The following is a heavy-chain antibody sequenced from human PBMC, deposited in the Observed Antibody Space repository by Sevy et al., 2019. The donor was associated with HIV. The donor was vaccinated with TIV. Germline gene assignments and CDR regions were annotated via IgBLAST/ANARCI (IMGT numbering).Heavy chain of an antibody. CDR3: ARDLPGDSRMDV. CDR2: ISSSGNTI. Sequence: GGSLRLSCTVSGFTVSSNFISWVRQAPGKGLEWFSYISSSGNTIYYADSVKGRFTVSRDNAKNSLYLQMNSLRGEDTAVYYCARDLPGDSRMDVWGQGTTVTVSS. CDR1: GFTVSSNF. D-gene: IGHD3-22*01. J-gene: IGHJ6*02. V-gene: IGHV3-48*04.